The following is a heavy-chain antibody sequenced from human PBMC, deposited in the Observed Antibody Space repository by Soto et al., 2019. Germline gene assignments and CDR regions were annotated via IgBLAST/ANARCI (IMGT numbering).Heavy chain of an antibody. V-gene: IGHV4-39*01. D-gene: IGHD6-25*01. Sequence: QLQLQESGPGLVKPSETLSLTCTVSGGSISSSSYYWGWIRQPPGKGLEWIGSIYYSGSTYYNPSLKSRVTISVDTSKHQFSLKLSSVTAADTAAYYCARLAATYRYYYYYYGMDVWGQGTTVTVSS. CDR3: ARLAATYRYYYYYYGMDV. CDR2: IYYSGST. CDR1: GGSISSSSYY. J-gene: IGHJ6*02.